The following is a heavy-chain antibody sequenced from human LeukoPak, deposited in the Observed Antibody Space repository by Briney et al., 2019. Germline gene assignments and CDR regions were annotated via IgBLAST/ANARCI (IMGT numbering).Heavy chain of an antibody. V-gene: IGHV4-39*07. CDR3: ATAAGSKNWFEP. CDR2: IYYSGST. D-gene: IGHD6-13*01. Sequence: PSETLSLTCTVSGGSISSSSYYWGWIRQPRGKGLEWIGSIYYSGSTYNNPSPKSRATISVDTSKNQFSLKLGSVTTAGTAMYYCATAAGSKNWFEPWGEGNLVTVSP. CDR1: GGSISSSSYY. J-gene: IGHJ5*02.